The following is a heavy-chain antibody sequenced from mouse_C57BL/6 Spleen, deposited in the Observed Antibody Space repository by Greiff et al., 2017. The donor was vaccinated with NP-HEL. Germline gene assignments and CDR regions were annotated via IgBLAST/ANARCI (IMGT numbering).Heavy chain of an antibody. CDR2: INPSNGGT. J-gene: IGHJ4*01. D-gene: IGHD3-2*02. CDR1: GYTFTSYW. Sequence: QVQLQQPGTELVKPGASVKLSCKASGYTFTSYWMHWVKQRPGQGLEWIGNINPSNGGTNYNEKFKSKATLTVDKSSSTAYMQLSSLTSEDSAVYYCARGGTAQARRGYAMDYWGQGTSVTVSS. CDR3: ARGGTAQARRGYAMDY. V-gene: IGHV1-53*01.